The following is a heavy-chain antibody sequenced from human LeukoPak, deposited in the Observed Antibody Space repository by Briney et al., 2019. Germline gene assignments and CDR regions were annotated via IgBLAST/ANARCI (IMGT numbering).Heavy chain of an antibody. J-gene: IGHJ4*02. V-gene: IGHV1-69*13. D-gene: IGHD5-24*01. CDR1: GGTFSSYS. CDR2: IIPILDTT. CDR3: ARGDGPGRDHFDY. Sequence: ASVRVSCKASGGTFSSYSINWVRQAPGQGLEWMGYIIPILDTTDYAQNLQGRVTITAESTSAVYMELSSLRSDDTAVYYCARGDGPGRDHFDYWGQGVLVTVSS.